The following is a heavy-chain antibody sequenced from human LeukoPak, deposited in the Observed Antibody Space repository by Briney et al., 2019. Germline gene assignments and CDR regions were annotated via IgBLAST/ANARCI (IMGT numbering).Heavy chain of an antibody. V-gene: IGHV4-34*01. Sequence: PSETLSLTCAVYGGSFSGYYWSWIRQPPGKGLEWIGEINHSGSTNYNPSLKSRVTISVDTSKNQFSLKLSSVTAADTAVYYCARAGFWSGYSTLSEYNWFDPWGQGTLVTVSS. CDR1: GGSFSGYY. CDR2: INHSGST. D-gene: IGHD3-3*01. CDR3: ARAGFWSGYSTLSEYNWFDP. J-gene: IGHJ5*02.